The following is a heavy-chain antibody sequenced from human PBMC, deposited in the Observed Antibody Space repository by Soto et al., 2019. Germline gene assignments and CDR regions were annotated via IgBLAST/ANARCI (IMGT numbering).Heavy chain of an antibody. J-gene: IGHJ5*02. Sequence: SETLSLTCAVSGGSISSGYYSWSWLRQPPGKALEWIGYIDQIGSTYYNPSLKSRVTISVDGSKNQFSLKLSSVTAADKAVYYCAIGVTIFGVAPKWFEPWRQGTLVTLSS. V-gene: IGHV4-30-2*01. CDR3: AIGVTIFGVAPKWFEP. CDR2: IDQIGST. CDR1: GGSISSGYYS. D-gene: IGHD3-3*01.